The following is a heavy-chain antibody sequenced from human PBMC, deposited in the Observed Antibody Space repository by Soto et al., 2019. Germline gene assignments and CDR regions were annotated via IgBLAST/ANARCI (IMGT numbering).Heavy chain of an antibody. V-gene: IGHV3-23*01. Sequence: EVQLLESGGGLVQPGGSLRLSCAASGFSFINFVMYWVRQAPGEGLEWVSVISAGGDTTYYADPVKGRFTVSRDNSKNTLYLQMNCVRADDTAMYYCCSEHFDNWGQGTLVTVSS. CDR3: CSEHFDN. J-gene: IGHJ4*02. CDR2: ISAGGDTT. D-gene: IGHD3-10*02. CDR1: GFSFINFV.